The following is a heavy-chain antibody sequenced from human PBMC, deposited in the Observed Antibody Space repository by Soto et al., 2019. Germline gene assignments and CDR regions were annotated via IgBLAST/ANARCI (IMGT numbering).Heavy chain of an antibody. CDR1: GYTFTSYY. Sequence: ASVKVSCKASGYTFTSYYMHWVRQAPGQGLEWMGIINPSGGSTSYAQKFQGRVTMTRDTSTSTVHMELSSLRSEDTAVYYCASSGYDFWSGYSAFDYWGQGTLVTVSS. V-gene: IGHV1-46*01. CDR3: ASSGYDFWSGYSAFDY. CDR2: INPSGGST. D-gene: IGHD3-3*01. J-gene: IGHJ4*02.